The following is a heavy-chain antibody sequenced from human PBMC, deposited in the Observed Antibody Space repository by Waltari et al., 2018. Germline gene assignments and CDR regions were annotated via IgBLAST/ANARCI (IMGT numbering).Heavy chain of an antibody. CDR2: IWYDGSNK. J-gene: IGHJ4*02. CDR3: AKGRWQLAGYFDY. Sequence: QVQLVESGGGVVQPGRSLRLSCAASGFTFSSYGMHWVRQAPGKGLEWVAVIWYDGSNKYYADSVKGRFTISRDNSKNTLYLQMNSLRAEDTAVYYCAKGRWQLAGYFDYWGQGTLVTVCS. CDR1: GFTFSSYG. V-gene: IGHV3-33*06. D-gene: IGHD2-15*01.